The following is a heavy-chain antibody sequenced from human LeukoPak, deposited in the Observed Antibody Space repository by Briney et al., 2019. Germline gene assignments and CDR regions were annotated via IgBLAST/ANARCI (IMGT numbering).Heavy chain of an antibody. V-gene: IGHV1-18*01. Sequence: ASVKVSCKASGYTFTNYGISWVRQAPGQGLEWMGWISAYNGNTKYAQKLQGRVTMTTDTSTSTAHMELRSLRSDDTAVYYCARDLTIFRLSPDAFDIWGQGTMVTVSS. J-gene: IGHJ3*02. D-gene: IGHD3-3*01. CDR1: GYTFTNYG. CDR3: ARDLTIFRLSPDAFDI. CDR2: ISAYNGNT.